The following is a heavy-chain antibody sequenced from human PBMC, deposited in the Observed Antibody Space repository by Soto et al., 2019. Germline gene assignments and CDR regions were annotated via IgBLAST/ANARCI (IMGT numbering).Heavy chain of an antibody. Sequence: GGSLRLSCAASGFTFSSYSMNWVRQAPGKGLEWVSYISSSSTIYYADSVKGRFTISRDNAKNSLYLQMNSLRAEDTAVYYCARDSRRLGGFDPWGQGTLVTVSS. CDR2: ISSSSTI. V-gene: IGHV3-48*01. J-gene: IGHJ5*02. CDR1: GFTFSSYS. CDR3: ARDSRRLGGFDP.